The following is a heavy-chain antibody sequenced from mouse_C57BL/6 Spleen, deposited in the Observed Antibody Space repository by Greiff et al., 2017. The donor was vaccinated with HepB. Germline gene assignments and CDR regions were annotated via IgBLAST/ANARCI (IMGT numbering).Heavy chain of an antibody. CDR1: GYTFTSYW. CDR3: ARGSSYYYAMDY. CDR2: IHPNSGST. V-gene: IGHV1-64*01. Sequence: QVQLKQPGAELVKPGASVKLSCKASGYTFTSYWMHWVKQRPGQGLEWIGMIHPNSGSTNYNEKFKSKATLTVDKSSSTAYMQLSSLTSEDSAVYYCARGSSYYYAMDYWGQGTSVTVSS. D-gene: IGHD1-1*01. J-gene: IGHJ4*01.